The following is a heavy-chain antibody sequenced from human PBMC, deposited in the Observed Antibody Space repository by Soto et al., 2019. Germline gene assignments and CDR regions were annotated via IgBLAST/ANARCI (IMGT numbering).Heavy chain of an antibody. V-gene: IGHV1-69*02. CDR1: GGTFSSYT. CDR3: AFLGYCSSTSCYTFDY. J-gene: IGHJ4*02. CDR2: IIPILGIA. Sequence: QVQLVQSGAEVKKPGSSVKVSCKASGGTFSSYTISWVRQAPGQGLEWMGRIIPILGIANYAQKFQGRVTITADKSSSTAYVELSSLRSEDTAMYYCAFLGYCSSTSCYTFDYWGQGTLVTVS. D-gene: IGHD2-2*01.